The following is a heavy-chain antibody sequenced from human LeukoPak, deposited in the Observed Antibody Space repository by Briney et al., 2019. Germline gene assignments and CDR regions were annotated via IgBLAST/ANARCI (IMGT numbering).Heavy chain of an antibody. CDR1: GFSFFSYA. Sequence: GGSLRLSCAAPGFSFFSYAMAWVRQAPGKGLEWVADITNSGRVHYADSVKGRFTISRDDDKNTLHLQMNNLRVEDTAIYFCARQLTEHFYHWGQGTLVSVSS. D-gene: IGHD1-1*01. CDR3: ARQLTEHFYH. CDR2: ITNSGRV. V-gene: IGHV3-23*05. J-gene: IGHJ1*01.